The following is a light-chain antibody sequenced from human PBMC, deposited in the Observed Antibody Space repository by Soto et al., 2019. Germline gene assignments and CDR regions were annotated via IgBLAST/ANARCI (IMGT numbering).Light chain of an antibody. J-gene: IGKJ2*01. CDR1: QSISNW. Sequence: DIQMTQSPSTLSASVGDRVTITCRASQSISNWLAWYQQKPGKAPELLVYMASNLQTGVPSRFSGSGSGTEFTLTISSLQPDDFAIYYCQQYQTYSYTFGQGTRLDIK. CDR2: MAS. V-gene: IGKV1-5*03. CDR3: QQYQTYSYT.